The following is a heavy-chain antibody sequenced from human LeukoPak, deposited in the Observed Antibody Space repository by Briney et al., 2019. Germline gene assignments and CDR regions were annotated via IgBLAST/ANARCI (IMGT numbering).Heavy chain of an antibody. J-gene: IGHJ5*02. CDR2: IYYSGST. Sequence: SSETLSLTCTVSGGSISSSSYYWGWIRQPPGKGLERIGSIYYSGSTYYNPSLKSRVTISVDTSKNQFSLKLSSVTAADTAVYYCARGLGVLRYFDWLPPRGWFDPWGQGTLVTVSS. CDR3: ARGLGVLRYFDWLPPRGWFDP. V-gene: IGHV4-39*07. D-gene: IGHD3-9*01. CDR1: GGSISSSSYY.